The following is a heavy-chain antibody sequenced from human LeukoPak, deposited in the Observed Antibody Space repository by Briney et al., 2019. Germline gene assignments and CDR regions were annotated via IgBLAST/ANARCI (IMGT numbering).Heavy chain of an antibody. J-gene: IGHJ3*02. CDR3: AKDYESVVGATILGPGAFDI. CDR1: GFTFDDYA. D-gene: IGHD1-26*01. V-gene: IGHV3-43D*04. Sequence: QPGGSLRLSCAASGFTFDDYAMHWVRQAPGKGLEWVSLISWDGGSTYYADSVKGRFTISRDNSKNSLYLQMNSLRAEDTALDYCAKDYESVVGATILGPGAFDIWGQGTMVTVSS. CDR2: ISWDGGST.